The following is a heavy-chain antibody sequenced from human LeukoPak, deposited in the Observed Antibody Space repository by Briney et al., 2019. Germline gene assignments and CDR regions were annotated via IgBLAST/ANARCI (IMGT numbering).Heavy chain of an antibody. J-gene: IGHJ4*02. V-gene: IGHV3-7*01. CDR2: IKKDGSEK. D-gene: IGHD5-18*01. Sequence: PGGSLRLSCAASGFTFSSYWMSWVRQAPRKGLEWVANIKKDGSEKYYVDSVKGRFTISRDNAKTSLYLQMNSLRAEDTAVYYCARHLSGITGYTYGRGIDYWGQGTLVTVSS. CDR3: ARHLSGITGYTYGRGIDY. CDR1: GFTFSSYW.